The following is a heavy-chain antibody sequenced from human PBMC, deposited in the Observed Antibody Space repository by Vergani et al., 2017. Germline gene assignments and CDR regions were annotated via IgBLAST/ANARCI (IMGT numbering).Heavy chain of an antibody. J-gene: IGHJ6*02. CDR1: GSTFSSYA. Sequence: QVQLVQSGAEVKKPGSSVKVSCQASGSTFSSYAINWVRQAPGQGLEWMGGIIPIFGTANYAQKFQGRVTITADESTSTAYMELSSLRSEDTAVYYCARRCGGDCSNYYYYGMDVWGQGTTVTVSS. CDR3: ARRCGGDCSNYYYYGMDV. CDR2: IIPIFGTA. D-gene: IGHD2-21*02. V-gene: IGHV1-69*01.